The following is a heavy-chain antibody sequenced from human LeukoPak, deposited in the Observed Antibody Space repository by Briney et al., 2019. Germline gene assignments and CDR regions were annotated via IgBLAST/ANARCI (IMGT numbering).Heavy chain of an antibody. CDR2: ISYDGSNK. Sequence: GGSLRLSCAASGFTFSSYGMHWVRQAPGKGLEWVAVISYDGSNKYYADSVKGRFTISRDNSKNTLYLQMNSLRAEDTAVYYCAKGDLYYYDSSGYYIRMFDYWGQGTLVTVSS. CDR3: AKGDLYYYDSSGYYIRMFDY. V-gene: IGHV3-30*18. CDR1: GFTFSSYG. J-gene: IGHJ4*02. D-gene: IGHD3-22*01.